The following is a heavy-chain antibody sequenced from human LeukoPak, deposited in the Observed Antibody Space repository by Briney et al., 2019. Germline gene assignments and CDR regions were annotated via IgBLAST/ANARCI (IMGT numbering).Heavy chain of an antibody. CDR3: ARDWSYRFDY. CDR1: GFTFSSYG. D-gene: IGHD3-16*02. V-gene: IGHV3-33*01. CDR2: MGYDGSNK. Sequence: GGSLRLSCAASGFTFSSYGFHWVRQALGEGLEWLAVMGYDGSNKFSAESVKGRFTISRDNSKNTLYLQMNSLRAGDTAVYYCARDWSYRFDYWGQGTLVTVSS. J-gene: IGHJ4*02.